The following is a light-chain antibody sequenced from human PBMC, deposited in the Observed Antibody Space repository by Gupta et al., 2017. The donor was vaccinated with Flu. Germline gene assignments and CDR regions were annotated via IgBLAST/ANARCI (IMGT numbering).Light chain of an antibody. CDR3: QNWGTGIWV. V-gene: IGLV4-69*01. CDR2: LNSDGSH. J-gene: IGLJ3*02. Sequence: QLVLTQSPSASASLGASVKLTCTLSSGHSSYAIAWHQQQPEKGPRYLMKLNSDGSHSKGDGIPDCFSGSSSGAARYLTISSLQSEDDDYYYCQNWGTGIWVFGGGTKLTVL. CDR1: SGHSSYA.